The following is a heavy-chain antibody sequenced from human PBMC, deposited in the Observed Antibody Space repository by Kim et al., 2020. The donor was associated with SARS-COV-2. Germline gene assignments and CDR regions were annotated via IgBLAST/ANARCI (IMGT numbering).Heavy chain of an antibody. D-gene: IGHD2-2*01. V-gene: IGHV1-3*01. Sequence: ASVKVSCKASGFTFTNYVIHWVRQAPGQRLEWMGWINAGNGNTKYSQKFQGRVTITRDSSASAAYMELCSLRSEDTAIYYCGRGEIGYCSSTTCSDAFDIWGQGTMVTVSS. CDR1: GFTFTNYV. CDR2: INAGNGNT. J-gene: IGHJ3*02. CDR3: GRGEIGYCSSTTCSDAFDI.